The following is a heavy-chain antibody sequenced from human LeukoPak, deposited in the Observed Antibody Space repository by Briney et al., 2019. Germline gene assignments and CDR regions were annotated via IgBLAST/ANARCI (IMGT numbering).Heavy chain of an antibody. V-gene: IGHV1-2*02. CDR1: GYTFTGYY. CDR2: INPNSGGT. Sequence: ASVKVSCKASGYTFTGYYMHWVRQAPGQGLEWMGWINPNSGGTNYAQKFQGRVTMTRDTSISTAYMELSRLRSDDTAVYYCARRSAHEGVRAFDIWGQGTMVTVSS. J-gene: IGHJ3*02. CDR3: ARRSAHEGVRAFDI. D-gene: IGHD2-15*01.